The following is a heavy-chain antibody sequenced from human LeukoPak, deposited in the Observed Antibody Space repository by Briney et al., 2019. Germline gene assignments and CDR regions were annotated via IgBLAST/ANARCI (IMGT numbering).Heavy chain of an antibody. J-gene: IGHJ5*02. CDR2: IYYSGST. V-gene: IGHV4-30-4*01. Sequence: SETLSLTCTVSGGSISSGDYYWSWIRQPPGKGLEWIGYIYYSGSTYYNPSLKSRVTISVDTSKNQFSLKLSSVTAADTAVYYCARDTLPYWFDPWGQGTLVTVSS. CDR3: ARDTLPYWFDP. CDR1: GGSISSGDYY.